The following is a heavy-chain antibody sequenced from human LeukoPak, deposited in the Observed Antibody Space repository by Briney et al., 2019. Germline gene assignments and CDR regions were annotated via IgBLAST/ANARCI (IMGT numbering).Heavy chain of an antibody. CDR1: GGSISSYY. CDR2: IYTSGST. D-gene: IGHD3-3*01. J-gene: IGHJ5*02. V-gene: IGHV4-4*09. Sequence: SETLSLTCTVSGGSISSYYWSWIRQPPGKGLEWIGHIYTSGSTNYNPSLKSRVTISVDTSKNQFSLKLSSVTAADTAVYYCARVENFSWFDPWGQGTLVTVSS. CDR3: ARVENFSWFDP.